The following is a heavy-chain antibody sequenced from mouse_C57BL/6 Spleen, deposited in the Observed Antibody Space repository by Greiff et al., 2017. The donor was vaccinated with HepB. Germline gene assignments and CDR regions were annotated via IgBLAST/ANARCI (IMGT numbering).Heavy chain of an antibody. CDR3: ARSRDGNFDY. D-gene: IGHD2-1*01. Sequence: VQLQQSGAELVRPGTSVKLSCKASGYTFTSYWMHWVKQRPGQGLEWIGVIDPSDSYTNYNQKFKGKATLTVDTSSSTAYMQLSSLTSEDSAVYYCARSRDGNFDYWGQGTTLTVSS. CDR2: IDPSDSYT. CDR1: GYTFTSYW. V-gene: IGHV1-59*01. J-gene: IGHJ2*01.